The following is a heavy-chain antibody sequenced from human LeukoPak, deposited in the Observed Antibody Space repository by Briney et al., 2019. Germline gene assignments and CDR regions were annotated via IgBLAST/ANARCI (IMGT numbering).Heavy chain of an antibody. V-gene: IGHV4-34*01. CDR3: AREAEGYDFWSGYYSRDFDY. D-gene: IGHD3-3*01. J-gene: IGHJ4*02. Sequence: SETLSLTCAVYGGSFSGYYWSWIRQPPGKGLEWIGEINHSGSTNYNPSLKSRVTISVDTSKNQFSLKLSSVTAADTAVYYCAREAEGYDFWSGYYSRDFDYWGQGTLVTVSS. CDR2: INHSGST. CDR1: GGSFSGYY.